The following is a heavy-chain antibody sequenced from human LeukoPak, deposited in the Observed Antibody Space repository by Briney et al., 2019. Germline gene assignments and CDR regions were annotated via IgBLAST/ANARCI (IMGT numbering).Heavy chain of an antibody. CDR1: GGSISSHY. CDR2: IYYSGST. Sequence: PSETLSLTCTVSGGSISSHYWSWIRQPPGKGLEWIGYIYYSGSTNYNPSLKSRVTISVDTSKNQFSLKLSSVTAADTAVYYCARLRDWFDPWGQGTLVTASS. V-gene: IGHV4-59*11. CDR3: ARLRDWFDP. J-gene: IGHJ5*02.